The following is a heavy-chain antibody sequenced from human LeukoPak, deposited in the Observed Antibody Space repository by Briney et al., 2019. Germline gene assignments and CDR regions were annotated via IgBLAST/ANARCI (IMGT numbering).Heavy chain of an antibody. J-gene: IGHJ5*02. CDR3: ARDLGVRGVIITSWFDP. CDR2: IYTSGST. CDR1: GGSISSGSYC. V-gene: IGHV4-61*09. D-gene: IGHD3-10*01. Sequence: SETLSLTCTVSGGSISSGSYCWSWIRQPAGKGLEWIVHIYTSGSTNYNPSLKSRVTTSVDTSKNQFSLKLSSVTAADTAVYYCARDLGVRGVIITSWFDPWGQGTLVTVSS.